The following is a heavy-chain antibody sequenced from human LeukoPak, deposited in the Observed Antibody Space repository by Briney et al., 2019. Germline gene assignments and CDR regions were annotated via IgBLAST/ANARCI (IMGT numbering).Heavy chain of an antibody. D-gene: IGHD3-10*01. CDR3: ARSKGNYYFDY. Sequence: PGGSLRLSCAASGFTFTTYAMSWVRQAPGKGLEWVSAISGGGGSTNYAGSVKGRFTISRDNSDNTLSLQMNSLRAEDTALYFCARSKGNYYFDYWGQGTLVTVSS. CDR1: GFTFTTYA. J-gene: IGHJ4*02. V-gene: IGHV3-23*01. CDR2: ISGGGGST.